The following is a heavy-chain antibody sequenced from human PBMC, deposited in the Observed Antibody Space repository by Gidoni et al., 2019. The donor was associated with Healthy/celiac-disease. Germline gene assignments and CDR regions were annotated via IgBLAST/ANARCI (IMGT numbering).Heavy chain of an antibody. CDR3: AGGIGYCSSTSCYGAFDI. Sequence: EVQLVESGGGLVQPGGSLRLSCAASGFTFSGYWLSWVRQAPGKGLEWVANIKQDGSEKYYVDSVKGRFTISRDNAKNSLYLQMNSLRAEDTAVYYCAGGIGYCSSTSCYGAFDIWGQGTMVTVSS. CDR1: GFTFSGYW. D-gene: IGHD2-2*01. CDR2: IKQDGSEK. J-gene: IGHJ3*02. V-gene: IGHV3-7*05.